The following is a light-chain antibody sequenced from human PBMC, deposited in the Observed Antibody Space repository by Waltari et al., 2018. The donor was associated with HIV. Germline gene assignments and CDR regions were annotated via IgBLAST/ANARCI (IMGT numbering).Light chain of an antibody. CDR2: GAS. Sequence: EIVMTQSPVTLSASPGERVTLSCRASESVNSDLAWYQQKPGQAPRLLIHGASTRATGIPPRFSGSGSETQFTLTISSLQSEDCAVYYWQQYNNWPPALTFGRGTRVEI. CDR3: QQYNNWPPALT. J-gene: IGKJ1*01. V-gene: IGKV3-15*01. CDR1: ESVNSD.